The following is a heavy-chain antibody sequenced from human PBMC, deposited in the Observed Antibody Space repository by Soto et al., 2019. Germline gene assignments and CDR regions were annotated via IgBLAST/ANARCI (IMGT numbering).Heavy chain of an antibody. Sequence: SVKVSCKASGGTFSIYTISWVRQAPGQGLEWIGRIIPILGIANYAQKFQGRVTITADKSTSTAYMELSRLRSEDTAVYYCARSPKYYYDSSGYLPFDYWGQGTLVTVSS. V-gene: IGHV1-69*02. CDR1: GGTFSIYT. D-gene: IGHD3-22*01. CDR2: IIPILGIA. CDR3: ARSPKYYYDSSGYLPFDY. J-gene: IGHJ4*02.